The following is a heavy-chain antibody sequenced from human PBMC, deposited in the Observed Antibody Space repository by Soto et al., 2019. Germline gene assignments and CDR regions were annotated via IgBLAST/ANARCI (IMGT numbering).Heavy chain of an antibody. D-gene: IGHD6-13*01. CDR1: GGSISSYY. CDR2: IYYSGST. CDR3: ARDRQLPDWYFDL. Sequence: SETLSLTCTVSGGSISSYYWSWIRQPPGKGLEWIGYIYYSGSTNYNPSLKSRVTISVDTSKNQFSLKLSSVTAADTAVYYCARDRQLPDWYFDLWGRGTLVTVSS. J-gene: IGHJ2*01. V-gene: IGHV4-59*01.